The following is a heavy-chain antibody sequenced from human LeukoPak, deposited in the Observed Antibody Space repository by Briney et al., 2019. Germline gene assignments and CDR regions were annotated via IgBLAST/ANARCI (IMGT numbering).Heavy chain of an antibody. Sequence: SETLSLTCTVSGYSVSSGYYWGWIRQPPGKGLEWIGSIYYSGGTYCNPSLKSRVIISIDTSKNQFSLKLSSVTAADTAVYYCARAFNPFNDYMDVWGKGTTVTVSS. CDR2: IYYSGGT. J-gene: IGHJ6*03. V-gene: IGHV4-38-2*02. D-gene: IGHD1-14*01. CDR3: ARAFNPFNDYMDV. CDR1: GYSVSSGYY.